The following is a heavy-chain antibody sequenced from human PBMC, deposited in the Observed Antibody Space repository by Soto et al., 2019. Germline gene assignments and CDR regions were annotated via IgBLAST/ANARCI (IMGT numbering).Heavy chain of an antibody. CDR2: FDPEDGET. V-gene: IGHV1-24*01. CDR3: ATDLLRSGVVIRETDY. CDR1: GYTLTELS. J-gene: IGHJ4*02. D-gene: IGHD3-3*01. Sequence: ASVKVSCKVSGYTLTELSMHWVRQAPGKGLEWMGGFDPEDGETIYAQKFQGRVTMTEDTSTDTAYMELSSLRSEDTAVYYCATDLLRSGVVIRETDYWGQGTLVTVSS.